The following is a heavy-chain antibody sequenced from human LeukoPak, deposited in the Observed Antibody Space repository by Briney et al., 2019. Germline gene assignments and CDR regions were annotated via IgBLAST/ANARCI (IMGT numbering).Heavy chain of an antibody. D-gene: IGHD2-2*01. CDR1: GGSSSGYF. CDR2: INQSGTT. V-gene: IGHV4-34*01. CDR3: AGVYCTTASCPVDAFDI. Sequence: SETLSLTCTVYGGSSSGYFWSWIRQPPEKGLEWIGEINQSGTTKYNPSLKSRVTISVDTSKNQFSLKLSSLTAADTAIYYCAGVYCTTASCPVDAFDIWGQGTMVTVSS. J-gene: IGHJ3*02.